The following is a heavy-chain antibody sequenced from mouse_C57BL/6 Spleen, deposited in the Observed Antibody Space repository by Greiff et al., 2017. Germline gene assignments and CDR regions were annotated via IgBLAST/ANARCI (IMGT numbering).Heavy chain of an antibody. J-gene: IGHJ2*01. V-gene: IGHV1-55*01. CDR3: AIRGGFNFGG. D-gene: IGHD1-1*02. CDR1: GYTFNSYW. CDR2: IYPGSGCT. Sequence: QVQLQQSGAELVKPGASVKLSCTASGYTFNSYWITWVKQRPGQGLEWIGDIYPGSGCTNYNEKFKSKATLTVDTSSSTAYMQLSSLTSEDSAVYYCAIRGGFNFGGWGTGTTLTAAS.